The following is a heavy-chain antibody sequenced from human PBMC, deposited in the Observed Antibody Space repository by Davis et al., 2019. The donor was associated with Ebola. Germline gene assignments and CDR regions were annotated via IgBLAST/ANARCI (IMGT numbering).Heavy chain of an antibody. V-gene: IGHV6-1*01. J-gene: IGHJ4*02. D-gene: IGHD2-15*01. CDR2: TYYRSKWSN. CDR3: AREGGGLDH. Sequence: SCAISGDSVSSNSAIWNWIRQSPSRGLQWLGGTYYRSKWSNDYAISMKSRITINPDTSKNQFSLQVHSVTPEDTAVYYCAREGGGLDHWGQGILVTVSS. CDR1: GDSVSSNSAI.